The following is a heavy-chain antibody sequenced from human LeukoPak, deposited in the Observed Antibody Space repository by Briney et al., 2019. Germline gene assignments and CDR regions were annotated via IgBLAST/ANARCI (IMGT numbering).Heavy chain of an antibody. J-gene: IGHJ4*02. CDR3: ARDLAYGDYIFDY. V-gene: IGHV1-2*02. Sequence: ASVKVSCKASGYTFTSYGISWVRQAPGQGLEWMGWINPNSGGTNYAQKFQGRVTMTRDTSISTAYMELSRLRSDDTAVYYCARDLAYGDYIFDYWGQGTLVTVSS. CDR2: INPNSGGT. D-gene: IGHD4-17*01. CDR1: GYTFTSYG.